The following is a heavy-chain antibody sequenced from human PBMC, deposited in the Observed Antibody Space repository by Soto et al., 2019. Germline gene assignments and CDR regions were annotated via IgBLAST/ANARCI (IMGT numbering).Heavy chain of an antibody. V-gene: IGHV4-30-2*01. Sequence: QLQLQESGSGLVKPSQTLSLTCAVSGGSISSGGYSWSWIRQPPGKGLEWIRYIYHSGSTYYNPSLKSRVTISVDRSKNQFSLKLSSVTAADTAVYYCARSKGVVAATRFWFDPWGQGTLVTVSS. CDR3: ARSKGVVAATRFWFDP. CDR1: GGSISSGGYS. D-gene: IGHD2-15*01. CDR2: IYHSGST. J-gene: IGHJ5*02.